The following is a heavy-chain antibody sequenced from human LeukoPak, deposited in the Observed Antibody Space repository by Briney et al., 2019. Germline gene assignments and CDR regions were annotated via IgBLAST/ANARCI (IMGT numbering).Heavy chain of an antibody. CDR1: GFTFTIYA. Sequence: TGGSLRLSCAASGFTFTIYAMSWVRQAPGKGLEWVSSISGSGGSAYYADSVKGRFTIARDNSKNTLYLQMNSLRAEDTAVYYCAKSKPTKLIYSSSWPSYWGQGTLVTVSS. CDR2: ISGSGGSA. V-gene: IGHV3-23*01. J-gene: IGHJ4*02. D-gene: IGHD6-13*01. CDR3: AKSKPTKLIYSSSWPSY.